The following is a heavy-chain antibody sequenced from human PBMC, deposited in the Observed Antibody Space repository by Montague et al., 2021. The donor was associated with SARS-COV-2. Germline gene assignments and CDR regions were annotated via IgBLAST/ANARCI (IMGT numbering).Heavy chain of an antibody. V-gene: IGHV4-59*01. CDR1: GGSISPYY. J-gene: IGHJ4*02. D-gene: IGHD1-26*01. CDR3: ARVGWELRVGDYYFDY. CDR2: IYYTGST. Sequence: SETLSLTCTVSGGSISPYYWGWIRQPPGKGLEWIGNIYYTGSTXXXSSXXXRLTISVDTSENQFSLNVTSVTPADTAVYYCARVGWELRVGDYYFDYWGQGTLVTVSS.